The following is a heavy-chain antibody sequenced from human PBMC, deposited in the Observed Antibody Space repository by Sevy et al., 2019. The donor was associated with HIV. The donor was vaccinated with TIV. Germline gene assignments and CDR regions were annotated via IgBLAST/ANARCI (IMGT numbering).Heavy chain of an antibody. Sequence: GGSLRLSCTASGFTFGDYAMNWFRRAPGKGLEWVGFIRTKAYGGTTEYAVSVKGRFTISRDDSKSIAYLQMNSLKTEDTAVYYCTRGRYTYVPFDYWGQGTLVTVSS. CDR1: GFTFGDYA. D-gene: IGHD3-10*02. CDR2: IRTKAYGGTT. J-gene: IGHJ4*02. V-gene: IGHV3-49*03. CDR3: TRGRYTYVPFDY.